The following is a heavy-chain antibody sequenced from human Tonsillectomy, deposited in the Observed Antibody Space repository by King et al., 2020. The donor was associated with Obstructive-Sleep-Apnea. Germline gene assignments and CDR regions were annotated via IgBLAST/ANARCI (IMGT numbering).Heavy chain of an antibody. D-gene: IGHD2-2*01. J-gene: IGHJ6*02. CDR3: AREVEEYQLPYYYYGMDV. CDR2: IYYSGST. CDR1: GGSISSYY. Sequence: VQLQESGPGLVKPSETLSLTCTVSGGSISSYYWSWIRQPPGKGLEWIGYIYYSGSTNYNPSLKSRVTISVDTSKNQFSLKLSSVTAADTAVYYCAREVEEYQLPYYYYGMDVWGQGTTVTVSS. V-gene: IGHV4-59*01.